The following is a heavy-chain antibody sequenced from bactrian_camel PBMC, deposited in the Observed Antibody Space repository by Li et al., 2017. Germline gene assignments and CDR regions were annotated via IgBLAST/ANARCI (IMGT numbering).Heavy chain of an antibody. D-gene: IGHD1*01. CDR1: GRSNENYF. CDR2: MYTGFGGGNI. Sequence: VQLVESGGGSVQAGGSLRLSCAISGRSNENYFLAWFRQPPGKEREGVAAMYTGFGGGNIYYDDSVKGRFTISQDNSKNTLFLQMNVLRPEDTAMYYCAATGQMLSVAGCRTQGTQVTVS. V-gene: IGHV3S32*01. J-gene: IGHJ4*01.